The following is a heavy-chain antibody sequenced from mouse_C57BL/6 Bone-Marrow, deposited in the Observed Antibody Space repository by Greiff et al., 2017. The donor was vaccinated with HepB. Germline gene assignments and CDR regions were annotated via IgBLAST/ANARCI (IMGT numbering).Heavy chain of an antibody. CDR2: INPSNGGT. CDR1: GYTFTSYW. CDR3: AITTLYYYAMDY. V-gene: IGHV1-53*01. D-gene: IGHD2-1*01. J-gene: IGHJ4*01. Sequence: QVQLKQPGTELVKPGASVKLSCKASGYTFTSYWMHWVKQRPGQGLEWIGNINPSNGGTNYNEKFKSKATLTVDKSSSTAYMQLSSLTSEDSAVYYCAITTLYYYAMDYWGQGTSVTVSS.